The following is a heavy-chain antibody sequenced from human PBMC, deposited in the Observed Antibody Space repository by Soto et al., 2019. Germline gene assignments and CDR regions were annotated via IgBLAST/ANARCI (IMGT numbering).Heavy chain of an antibody. CDR1: GGSINSGDYS. J-gene: IGHJ4*02. V-gene: IGHV4-30-2*01. Sequence: QLQLQESGSGLVKPSQTLSLTCTVSGGSINSGDYSWCWIRLPIGKGLERIGYIYHNGATQYNPSLITRVTISVHRSNNQFSLKLSSGTAADMAVYYRASVHHFGVIEARGPGSLVSVSS. CDR3: ASVHHFGVIEA. D-gene: IGHD3-3*01. CDR2: IYHNGAT.